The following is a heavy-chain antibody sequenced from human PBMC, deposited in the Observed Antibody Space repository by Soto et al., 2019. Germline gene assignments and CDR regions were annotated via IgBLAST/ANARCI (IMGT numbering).Heavy chain of an antibody. J-gene: IGHJ4*02. V-gene: IGHV1-69*06. Sequence: SVKVSCKASGGTFSNYVVNWVRQAPGQGLEWMGRIIPISGAANYAQKFQGRATITADKSTSTSYMELSSLRSEDTAVYYCARDMTRTVVPYFDFWGQGTLVTVSS. D-gene: IGHD1-7*01. CDR2: IIPISGAA. CDR1: GGTFSNYV. CDR3: ARDMTRTVVPYFDF.